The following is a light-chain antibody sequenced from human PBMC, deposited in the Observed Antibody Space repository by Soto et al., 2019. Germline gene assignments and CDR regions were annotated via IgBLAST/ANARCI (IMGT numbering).Light chain of an antibody. Sequence: EIVMTQSPATLSVSPGERATLSCRASQSIANRLAWYKQKPGQAPRLLIYGASTRATGVPARFSGSVSGTEFTLTISSLQSEDFAVYYCQQYNNWLALTFGGGTKVDI. CDR2: GAS. V-gene: IGKV3-15*01. CDR3: QQYNNWLALT. J-gene: IGKJ4*02. CDR1: QSIANR.